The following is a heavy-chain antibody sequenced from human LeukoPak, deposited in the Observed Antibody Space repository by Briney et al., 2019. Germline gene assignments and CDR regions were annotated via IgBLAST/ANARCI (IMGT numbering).Heavy chain of an antibody. J-gene: IGHJ4*02. CDR1: GFTFSSYW. CDR2: INSDGSST. V-gene: IGHV3-74*01. CDR3: ARVVRQWAYYLDY. Sequence: GGSLRLSCAASGFTFSSYWMHWVRQAPGKGLVWVSRINSDGSSTSYADSVKGRFTISRDNAKNTLYLQMNSLRAEDTAVYYCARVVRQWAYYLDYWGQGTLVTVSS. D-gene: IGHD6-19*01.